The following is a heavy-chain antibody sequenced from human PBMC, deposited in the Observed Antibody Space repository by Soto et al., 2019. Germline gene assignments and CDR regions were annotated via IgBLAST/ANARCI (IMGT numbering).Heavy chain of an antibody. Sequence: GGSLRLSCAASGFTFSSYAMHWVRQAPGKGLEYVAAISSNGGSTYYADSVKGRFSISRDNSQNTLYLQMGSLRAEDTAVYYCARIYDSSSWSLGFDPWGQGT. J-gene: IGHJ5*02. V-gene: IGHV3-64*02. CDR1: GFTFSSYA. CDR2: ISSNGGST. D-gene: IGHD6-13*01. CDR3: ARIYDSSSWSLGFDP.